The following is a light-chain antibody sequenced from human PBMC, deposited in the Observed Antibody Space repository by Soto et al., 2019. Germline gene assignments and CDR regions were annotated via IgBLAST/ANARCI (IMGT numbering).Light chain of an antibody. CDR2: DAS. CDR1: QSISSW. CDR3: QQLNSYPIT. Sequence: DIQITQSPSTLSASVGDRVTITCRASQSISSWLAWYQQKPGKAPKLLIYDASSLESGVPSRFSGRGSGTEFTLTISSLQPEDFATYYRQQLNSYPITFGQGTRLEIK. J-gene: IGKJ5*01. V-gene: IGKV1-5*01.